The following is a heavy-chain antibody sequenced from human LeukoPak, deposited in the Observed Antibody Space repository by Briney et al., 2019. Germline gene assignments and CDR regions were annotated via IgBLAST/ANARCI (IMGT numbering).Heavy chain of an antibody. Sequence: GGSLRLSCAAFGFTFDDYAMHWVRQAPGKGLEWVSGISWNSGSIGYADSVKGRFTISRDNAKDSLYLQMNSLRAEDTALYYCAKDTYYYGSGSYPPNYYYYGMDVWGQGTTVTVSS. V-gene: IGHV3-9*01. J-gene: IGHJ6*02. CDR1: GFTFDDYA. CDR3: AKDTYYYGSGSYPPNYYYYGMDV. D-gene: IGHD3-10*01. CDR2: ISWNSGSI.